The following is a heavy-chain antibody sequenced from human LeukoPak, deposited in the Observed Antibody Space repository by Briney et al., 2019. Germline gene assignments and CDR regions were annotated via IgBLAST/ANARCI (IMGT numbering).Heavy chain of an antibody. CDR2: INHSGST. CDR3: ARGAVVVPAAKPRAYGMDV. CDR1: GGSVSGYY. Sequence: PSETLSLTCAVYGGSVSGYYWSWIRQPPGKGLEWIGEINHSGSTNYNPSLKSRVTISVDTSKNQFSLKLRSVTAADTAVYYCARGAVVVPAAKPRAYGMDVWGKGTTVTVSS. V-gene: IGHV4-34*01. J-gene: IGHJ6*04. D-gene: IGHD2-2*01.